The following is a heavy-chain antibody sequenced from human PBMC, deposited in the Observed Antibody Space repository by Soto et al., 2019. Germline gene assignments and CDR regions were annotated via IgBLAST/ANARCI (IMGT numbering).Heavy chain of an antibody. J-gene: IGHJ4*02. CDR1: GYSISSSNW. D-gene: IGHD1-26*01. V-gene: IGHV4-28*01. CDR2: IYYSGTT. CDR3: ARREIQGPIDY. Sequence: QVQLQESGPGLVKPSDTLSLTCAVSGYSISSSNWWGWIRQPPGKGLEWIGYIYYSGTTYYNPSLQSRVPMSVDTSKNQFSLKRTSVTAVDTAVYYCARREIQGPIDYWGQGTLVTVSS.